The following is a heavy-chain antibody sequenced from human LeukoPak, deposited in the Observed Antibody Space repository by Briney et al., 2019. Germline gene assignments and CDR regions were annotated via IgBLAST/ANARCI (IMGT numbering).Heavy chain of an antibody. V-gene: IGHV3-53*01. D-gene: IGHD3-9*01. Sequence: GRSLRLSCAASGFTLSSNYMTWVRQAPGTGLEWVSSISKTGKTTFYTESVKGRFTISRHNSKDTLNLQMNRLRAEATALYFCCKGEDDTASFFFFDLWGRGTGDSVS. CDR3: CKGEDDTASFFFFDL. J-gene: IGHJ4*02. CDR2: ISKTGKTT. CDR1: GFTLSSNY.